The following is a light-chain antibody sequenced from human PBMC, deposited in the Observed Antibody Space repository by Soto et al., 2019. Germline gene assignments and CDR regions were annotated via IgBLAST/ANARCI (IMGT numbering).Light chain of an antibody. CDR2: DAS. Sequence: DIQMTQSPSSLSASVGDRVTITCQASQDISNYLNWYQQKPGKAPKLLIYDASNLETVVPSRFSGSGSWTDFTFTISSLQPEDIATYYCQQYDNLLPITFGQGTRLEIK. V-gene: IGKV1-33*01. CDR1: QDISNY. J-gene: IGKJ5*01. CDR3: QQYDNLLPIT.